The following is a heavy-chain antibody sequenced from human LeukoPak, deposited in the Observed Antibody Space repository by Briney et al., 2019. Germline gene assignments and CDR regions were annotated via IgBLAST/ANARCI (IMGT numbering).Heavy chain of an antibody. D-gene: IGHD3-22*01. CDR2: ISYDGSNK. CDR1: GFTFSSYA. J-gene: IGHJ3*01. CDR3: ARASVYYYDSSGYHDAFDF. V-gene: IGHV3-30*04. Sequence: GGSLRLSCAASGFTFSSYAMHWVRQAPGKGLEWVAAISYDGSNKYYADSVKGRFIISRDNSKNTLYLQMNSLRAEDTAVYYCARASVYYYDSSGYHDAFDFWGQGTMVTVSS.